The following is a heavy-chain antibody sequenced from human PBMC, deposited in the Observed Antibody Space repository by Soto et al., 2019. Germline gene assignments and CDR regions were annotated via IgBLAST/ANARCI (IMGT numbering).Heavy chain of an antibody. Sequence: QVQLVESGGGVVQPGRSLRLSCAASGFTFSSYGMHWVRQAPGKGLEWVAVIWYDGSNKYYADSVKGRFTISRDNSKNTLYLQMNSLRAEDTAVYYCARDPSGAVAKGYYFDYWGQGTLVTVSS. J-gene: IGHJ4*02. V-gene: IGHV3-33*01. CDR2: IWYDGSNK. D-gene: IGHD6-19*01. CDR3: ARDPSGAVAKGYYFDY. CDR1: GFTFSSYG.